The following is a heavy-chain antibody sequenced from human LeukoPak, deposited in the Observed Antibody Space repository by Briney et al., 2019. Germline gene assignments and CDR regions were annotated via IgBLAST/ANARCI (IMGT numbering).Heavy chain of an antibody. CDR1: GDSITSYSTYY. J-gene: IGHJ4*02. CDR2: VFYSGTT. CDR3: ARARGYSYASDY. Sequence: SETLSLTCTVSGDSITSYSTYYWGWIHQPPGKGLEWIGSVFYSGTTYYNPSLKSRVTISLDMSKNQFSLKLSSVTAADTAVYYCARARGYSYASDYWGQGTLVTVSS. V-gene: IGHV4-39*07. D-gene: IGHD5-18*01.